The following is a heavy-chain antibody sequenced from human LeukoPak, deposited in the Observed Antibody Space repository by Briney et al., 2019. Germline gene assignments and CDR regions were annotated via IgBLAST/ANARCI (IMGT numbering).Heavy chain of an antibody. Sequence: GGSLRLSCLASGFTISSDAMSWVRQAPRQGLEWVSGSSGPNTVYAESVRGRFTISRDDSKNTLYLQMNSLRDEDTAVYYCAKRRSRNTGPFESWGQGTLVTVSP. CDR1: GFTISSDA. D-gene: IGHD5-18*01. CDR3: AKRRSRNTGPFES. CDR2: SSGPNT. V-gene: IGHV3-23*01. J-gene: IGHJ5*01.